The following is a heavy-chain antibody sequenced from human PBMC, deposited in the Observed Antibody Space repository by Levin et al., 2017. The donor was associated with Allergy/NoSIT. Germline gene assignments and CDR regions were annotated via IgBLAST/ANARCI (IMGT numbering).Heavy chain of an antibody. V-gene: IGHV4-30-4*01. D-gene: IGHD6-19*01. Sequence: SETLSLTCTVSGGSISSGDYYWSWIRQPPGKGLEWIGYIYYSGSTYYNPSLKSRVTISVDTSKNQFSLKLSSVTAADTAVYYCARSLGWAVAPSFWGQGTLVTVSS. J-gene: IGHJ4*02. CDR3: ARSLGWAVAPSF. CDR1: GGSISSGDYY. CDR2: IYYSGST.